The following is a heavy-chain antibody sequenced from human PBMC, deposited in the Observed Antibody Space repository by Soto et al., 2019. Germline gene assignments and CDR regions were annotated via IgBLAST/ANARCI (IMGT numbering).Heavy chain of an antibody. V-gene: IGHV1-69*13. Sequence: GTSVKVSSKASRGAFRSYSLTWVRQAPGQGLEWMGGIIPIFGTAKYAQKFQGRVTITADESTSTAYMELRSLRSEDTDVYYCARVCYYDSSGYYPDDYWGQGTLVTVSS. CDR1: RGAFRSYS. CDR3: ARVCYYDSSGYYPDDY. J-gene: IGHJ4*02. D-gene: IGHD3-22*01. CDR2: IIPIFGTA.